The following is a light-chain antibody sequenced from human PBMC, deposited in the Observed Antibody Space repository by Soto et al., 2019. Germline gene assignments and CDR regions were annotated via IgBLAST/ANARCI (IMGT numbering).Light chain of an antibody. J-gene: IGLJ1*01. CDR3: NSYTSSSSNV. CDR2: DVS. CDR1: SSDVGAYQY. Sequence: QSVLTQPASVSGSPGQSITISCTGTSSDVGAYQYVSWYQQYPGKAPKLMIYDVSNRPSGVSNRFSGSKSGNTASLTISGLQAEDEADYYCNSYTSSSSNVFGTGTKVTVL. V-gene: IGLV2-14*01.